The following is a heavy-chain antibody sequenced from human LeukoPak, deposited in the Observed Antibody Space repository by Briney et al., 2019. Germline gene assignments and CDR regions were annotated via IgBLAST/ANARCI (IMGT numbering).Heavy chain of an antibody. D-gene: IGHD3-10*01. CDR2: ISPYNDNK. Sequence: ASVMVSCKTPGYTFIRYGISWVRQAPGQGLEWMGWISPYNDNKKFLQKLQGRVTMTTDTSTSTAYMELRSLTSDDTAIYYCAREESIGSYQFLHDSWGQGTLVTVSS. J-gene: IGHJ4*02. CDR1: GYTFIRYG. V-gene: IGHV1-18*01. CDR3: AREESIGSYQFLHDS.